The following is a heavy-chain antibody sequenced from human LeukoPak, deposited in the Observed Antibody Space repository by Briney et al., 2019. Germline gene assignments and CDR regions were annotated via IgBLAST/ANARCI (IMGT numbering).Heavy chain of an antibody. V-gene: IGHV1-2*06. J-gene: IGHJ5*02. D-gene: IGHD2-15*01. CDR2: INPDSGGT. CDR3: ARGCSGGSCYSDNWFDP. CDR1: GYTFTGYY. Sequence: ASVKVSCKASGYTFTGYYMHWVRQAPGQGLEWMGRINPDSGGTNYAQKLQGRVTMTRDTSISTAYMELSRLRSDDTTVYYCARGCSGGSCYSDNWFDPWGQGTLVTVSS.